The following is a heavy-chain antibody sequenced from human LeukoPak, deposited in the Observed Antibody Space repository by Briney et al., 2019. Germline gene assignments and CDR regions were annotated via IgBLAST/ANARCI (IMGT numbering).Heavy chain of an antibody. J-gene: IGHJ4*02. CDR3: ARRFDH. CDR2: ITGSGDTI. V-gene: IGHV3-48*03. CDR1: GFTFSSYE. Sequence: GGSLRLSCAASGFTFSSYEMNWVRQAPGKGLEWVSYITGSGDTIYYADSVKGRFAISRDTAKNSLYLQMNSLRAEDTAVYYCARRFDHWGQGTLVTVSS.